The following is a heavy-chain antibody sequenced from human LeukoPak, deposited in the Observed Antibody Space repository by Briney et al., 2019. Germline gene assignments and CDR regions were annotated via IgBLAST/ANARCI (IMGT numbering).Heavy chain of an antibody. J-gene: IGHJ4*02. D-gene: IGHD3-10*01. CDR2: ISGGSEYI. Sequence: GGSLRLSCAASGFSISDFYMGWIRQGPGKGLEWLSYISGGSEYISYADSVKGRFTISRDNAKQSLSLQMNSLRAEDTAVYYCATGSQIREADYWGQGTLVTVSS. CDR1: GFSISDFY. V-gene: IGHV3-11*01. CDR3: ATGSQIREADY.